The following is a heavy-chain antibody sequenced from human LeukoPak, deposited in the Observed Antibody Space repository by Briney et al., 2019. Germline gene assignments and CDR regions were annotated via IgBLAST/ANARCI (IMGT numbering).Heavy chain of an antibody. D-gene: IGHD2/OR15-2a*01. J-gene: IGHJ3*02. CDR1: GFTFSSYA. CDR2: ISGSGGST. V-gene: IGHV3-23*01. CDR3: AKFRLASTYYARGAFDI. Sequence: GGSLRLSCAASGFTFSSYAMSWVRQAPGKGLEWVSTISGSGGSTYYADSVKGRFTISRDNSKNTLYLQMNSLRAEDTAVYYCAKFRLASTYYARGAFDIWGQGTMVTVSS.